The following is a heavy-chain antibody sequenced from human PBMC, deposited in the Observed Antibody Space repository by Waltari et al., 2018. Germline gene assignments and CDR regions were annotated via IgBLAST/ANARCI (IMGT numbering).Heavy chain of an antibody. CDR1: GSTFSSYA. J-gene: IGHJ4*02. V-gene: IGHV1-69*14. CDR3: AIEREGAVAGEFDY. D-gene: IGHD6-19*01. Sequence: QVQLVQSGAEVTKPGSSVKVSCKAFGSTFSSYAISWVRQAPGQGLDWMGGIIPIFGTANYAQKFQGRVTITADKSTSTAYMELSILRSEDTAVYYCAIEREGAVAGEFDYWGQGTLVTVSS. CDR2: IIPIFGTA.